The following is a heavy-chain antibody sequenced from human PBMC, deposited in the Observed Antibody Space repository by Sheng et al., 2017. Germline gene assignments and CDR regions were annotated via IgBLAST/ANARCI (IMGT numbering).Heavy chain of an antibody. Sequence: QVQLVESGGGVVQPGRSLRLSCAASGFTFSSYAMHWVRQAPGKGLEWVAVISYDGSNKYYADSVKGRFTISRDNSKNTLYLQMNSLRAEDTAVYYCARDPSSGWYGYYYYGMDVWGQGTTVTVSS. V-gene: IGHV3-30*04. CDR2: ISYDGSNK. D-gene: IGHD6-19*01. CDR3: ARDPSSGWYGYYYYGMDV. CDR1: GFTFSSYA. J-gene: IGHJ6*02.